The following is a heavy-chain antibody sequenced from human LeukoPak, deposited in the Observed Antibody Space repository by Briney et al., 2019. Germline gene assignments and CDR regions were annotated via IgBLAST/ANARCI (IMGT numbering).Heavy chain of an antibody. CDR1: GGSISTSNYY. Sequence: PSETLSLTCTVSGGSISTSNYYWGWIRQPPGKGLEWIGNIFYSGSTYYSPSLKSRVTISLDTSKNQFSLKLSSVTAADTAVYYCASTYNWNYGAFDIWGQGTMVTVSS. D-gene: IGHD1-7*01. V-gene: IGHV4-39*07. J-gene: IGHJ3*02. CDR3: ASTYNWNYGAFDI. CDR2: IFYSGST.